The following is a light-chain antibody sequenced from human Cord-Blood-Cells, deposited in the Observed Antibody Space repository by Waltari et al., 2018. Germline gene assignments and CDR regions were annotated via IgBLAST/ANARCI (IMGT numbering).Light chain of an antibody. CDR3: QQSYSTPYT. CDR1: QSISSY. V-gene: IGKV1-39*01. J-gene: IGKJ2*01. CDR2: AAS. Sequence: IQMTQSPSSVSASVGHRVTITCRASQSISSYLNWYQQKPGKAPKLLIYAASSLQSGVPSRFSGSGSGTDFTLTISSLQPEDFATYYCQQSYSTPYTFGQGTQLEIK.